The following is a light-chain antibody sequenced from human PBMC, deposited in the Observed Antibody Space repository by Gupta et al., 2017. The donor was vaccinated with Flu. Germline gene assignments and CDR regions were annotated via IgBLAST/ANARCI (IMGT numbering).Light chain of an antibody. V-gene: IGKV3-20*01. CDR3: QQDGSSRWT. CDR2: GAS. Sequence: DTLYLSPGERATLSCRASQSVKSNYIAWYQQKPGQAPRLLIYGASNRATGIPDRFSGSGSGADFTLTISRLEPEDFAVFYCQQDGSSRWTFGQGTKVEI. J-gene: IGKJ1*01. CDR1: QSVKSNY.